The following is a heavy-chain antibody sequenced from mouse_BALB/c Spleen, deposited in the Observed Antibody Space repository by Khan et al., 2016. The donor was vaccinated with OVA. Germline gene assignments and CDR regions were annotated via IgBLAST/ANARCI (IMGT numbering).Heavy chain of an antibody. J-gene: IGHJ3*01. CDR3: ARRNYFGYTFAY. V-gene: IGHV1-77*01. CDR1: GYTFTDFY. CDR2: ISPGSGDT. Sequence: QVQLQQSGTELARPGASVNLSCKASGYTFTDFYINWVKQRSGQGLEWIGEISPGSGDTYYNEKFKGTATLTADKSSSTAYMQLRSLTSEASAVYCCARRNYFGYTFAYWGQGTLVPVSA. D-gene: IGHD1-2*01.